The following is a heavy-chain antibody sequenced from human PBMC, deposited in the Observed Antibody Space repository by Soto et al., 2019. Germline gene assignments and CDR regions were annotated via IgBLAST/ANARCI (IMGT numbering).Heavy chain of an antibody. CDR2: IIPIFGTA. Sequence: SVKVSCKASGGTFSSYAISWVRQAPGQGLEWMGGIIPIFGTANYAQKFQGRVTITADDSTSTAYMELSSLRSEDTAVYYGASGIAVAGESLYWGQGTLVTVSS. CDR1: GGTFSSYA. J-gene: IGHJ4*02. CDR3: ASGIAVAGESLY. D-gene: IGHD6-19*01. V-gene: IGHV1-69*13.